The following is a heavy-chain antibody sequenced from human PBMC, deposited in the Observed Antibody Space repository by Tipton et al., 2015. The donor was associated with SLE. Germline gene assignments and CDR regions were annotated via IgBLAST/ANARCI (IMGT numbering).Heavy chain of an antibody. D-gene: IGHD6-6*01. CDR1: GGSISSSSYY. CDR3: APSIAARPRDWYFDL. CDR2: IYYSGST. Sequence: TLSLTCTVSGGSISSSSYYWGWIRQPPGKGLEWIGSIYYSGSTYYNPSLKSRVTISVDTSKNQFSLKLSSVTAADTAVYYYAPSIAARPRDWYFDLWGRGTLVTVSS. V-gene: IGHV4-39*01. J-gene: IGHJ2*01.